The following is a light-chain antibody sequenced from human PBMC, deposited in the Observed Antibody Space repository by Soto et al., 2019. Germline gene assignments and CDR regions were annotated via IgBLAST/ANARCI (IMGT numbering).Light chain of an antibody. CDR3: QSYDSSLSVLYV. CDR1: RSNIGAGYD. V-gene: IGLV1-40*01. CDR2: GDS. Sequence: QSVLTQPPSVSGAPGQRATISCTGSRSNIGAGYDVHWYQQLPGTAPKLLIHGDSNRPSGVPDRFSGSKSGTSASLAITGLQAEDEADYYCQSYDSSLSVLYVFGTGTKV. J-gene: IGLJ1*01.